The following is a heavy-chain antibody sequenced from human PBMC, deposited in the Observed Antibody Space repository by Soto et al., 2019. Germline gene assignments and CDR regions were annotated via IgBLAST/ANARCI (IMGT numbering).Heavy chain of an antibody. V-gene: IGHV1-8*01. CDR3: ARGRANGYVWGSYRYHGELDY. J-gene: IGHJ4*02. CDR1: GYTFTSYD. Sequence: ASVKAFCKSSGYTFTSYDINWVRQATGQVLEWMGWMNPNSGNTGYAQKFQGRVTMTRNTSISTAYMELSSLRSEDTAVYYCARGRANGYVWGSYRYHGELDYWGQGTLVTVSS. CDR2: MNPNSGNT. D-gene: IGHD3-16*02.